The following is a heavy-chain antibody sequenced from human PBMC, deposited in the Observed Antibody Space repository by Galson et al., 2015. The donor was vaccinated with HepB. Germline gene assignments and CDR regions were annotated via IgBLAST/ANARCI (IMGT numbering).Heavy chain of an antibody. D-gene: IGHD3-10*01. V-gene: IGHV3-21*01. Sequence: SLRLSCAASGFTFSSYSMNWVRQAPGKGLEWVSSISGASWTIYQADSLKGRFTTSRDNTKNSLYLQMSSLRAEDTAVYYCTRDSRGVTDHDLSDTWGHGTMVTASS. CDR1: GFTFSSYS. CDR3: TRDSRGVTDHDLSDT. J-gene: IGHJ1*01. CDR2: ISGASWTI.